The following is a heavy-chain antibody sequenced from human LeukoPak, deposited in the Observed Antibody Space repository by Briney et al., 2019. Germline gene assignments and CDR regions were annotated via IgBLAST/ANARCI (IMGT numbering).Heavy chain of an antibody. CDR3: VRVGGASSILSAFDI. V-gene: IGHV4-59*01. Sequence: SETPSLTCTVSGGSINSYYWSWIRQPPGKGLEWIGYIYKSETINYNPSLKSRVTISLDTSKNQVSLKLTSVTAADTAVYYCVRVGGASSILSAFDIWGQGAMVTVSS. CDR1: GGSINSYY. CDR2: IYKSETI. J-gene: IGHJ3*02. D-gene: IGHD6-6*01.